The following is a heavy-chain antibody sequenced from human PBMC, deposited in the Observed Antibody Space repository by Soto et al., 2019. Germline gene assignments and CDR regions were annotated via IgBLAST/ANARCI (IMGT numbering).Heavy chain of an antibody. CDR3: ARGGVATNLGDS. D-gene: IGHD5-12*01. J-gene: IGHJ1*01. V-gene: IGHV3-48*02. CDR1: GFTFSRYS. Sequence: SGGYPGLSCAASGFTFSRYSMNWVRQAPGKGLEWLSYIDTTGKTIYYADSVKGRFLISRDNAKNSLYLQMNSLRDDDTAIYYFARGGVATNLGDSWGQG. CDR2: IDTTGKTI.